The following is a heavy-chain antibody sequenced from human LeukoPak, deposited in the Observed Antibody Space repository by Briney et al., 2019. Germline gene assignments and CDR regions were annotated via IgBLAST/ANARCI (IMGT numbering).Heavy chain of an antibody. CDR2: VKQDGSGE. V-gene: IGHV3-7*01. D-gene: IGHD6-19*01. J-gene: IGHJ4*02. CDR3: ARSTVPEYYFES. CDR1: GFHLNDFW. Sequence: GGSLRLFWAASGFHLNDFWMRWVRQAPGKGLEGVANVKQDGSGEYYVDSVKGRFTISRDNAKNSLYLQMNSLRAEDTAVYYCARSTVPEYYFESWGQGALVTVSS.